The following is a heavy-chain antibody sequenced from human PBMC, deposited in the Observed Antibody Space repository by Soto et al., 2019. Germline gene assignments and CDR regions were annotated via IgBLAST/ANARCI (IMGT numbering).Heavy chain of an antibody. D-gene: IGHD6-13*01. J-gene: IGHJ4*02. V-gene: IGHV4-34*01. CDR3: ARGGYSGARYSSSWGGFDY. CDR1: GGSFSGYY. CDR2: INHSGST. Sequence: PSETLSLTCAVYGGSFSGYYWSWIRQPPGKGLEWIGEINHSGSTNYNPSLKSRVTISVDTSKNQFSLKLSSVTAADTAVYYCARGGYSGARYSSSWGGFDYWGQGTLVTVSS.